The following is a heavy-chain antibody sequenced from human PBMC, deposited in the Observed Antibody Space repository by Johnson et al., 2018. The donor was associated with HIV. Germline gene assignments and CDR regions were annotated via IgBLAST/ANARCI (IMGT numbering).Heavy chain of an antibody. Sequence: VQLVESGGVVVQPGGSLRLSCAASGFTFDDYAMHWVRQAPGKGLEWVSLISWDGGSTGYADSVKGRFTISRDNAKNSLYLQMNSLRAEDTAVYYCARETGDDAFDIWGQGTMVTVSS. J-gene: IGHJ3*02. V-gene: IGHV3-43D*04. D-gene: IGHD7-27*01. CDR3: ARETGDDAFDI. CDR1: GFTFDDYA. CDR2: ISWDGGST.